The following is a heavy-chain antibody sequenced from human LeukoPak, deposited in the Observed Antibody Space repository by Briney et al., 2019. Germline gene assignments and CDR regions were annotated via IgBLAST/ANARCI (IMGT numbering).Heavy chain of an antibody. D-gene: IGHD3-10*01. CDR2: IYYSGST. CDR3: ARVATMVRGSNGMDV. V-gene: IGHV4-59*01. CDR1: GGSISNYY. Sequence: PSETLSLTCTVSGGSISNYYWTWIRQPPGKGLEWIWYIYYSGSTNYNPSLRSRATISVDTSKKQFSLNLSSVTAADTALYYCARVATMVRGSNGMDVWGKGTTVTVSS. J-gene: IGHJ6*04.